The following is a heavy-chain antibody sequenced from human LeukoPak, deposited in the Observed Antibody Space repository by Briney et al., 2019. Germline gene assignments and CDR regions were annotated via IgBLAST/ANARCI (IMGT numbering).Heavy chain of an antibody. CDR1: GGSISSSNSY. D-gene: IGHD6-13*01. CDR2: INPTSDYT. J-gene: IGHJ4*02. V-gene: IGHV3-11*03. CDR3: ARCQYNSSPDF. Sequence: LSLTCSVSGGSISSSNSYWGWIRQAPGEWLGRVSYINPTSDYTSYADSVKGQSTIFRDNAKNSLYLQMNSLRVEDTAVYYCARCQYNSSPDFWGRGTLVTVSS.